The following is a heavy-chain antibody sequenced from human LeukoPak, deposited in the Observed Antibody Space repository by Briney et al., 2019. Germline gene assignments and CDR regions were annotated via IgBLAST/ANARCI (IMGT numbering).Heavy chain of an antibody. Sequence: ASVKVSCKASGYTFTSYGISWVRQAPGQGLEWVGWISAYNGNTNHAQKLQGRVTMTTDTSTSTAYMELRSLRSDDTAVYYCARTYTTDYGEPNFDYWGQGTLVTVSS. CDR2: ISAYNGNT. CDR3: ARTYTTDYGEPNFDY. CDR1: GYTFTSYG. V-gene: IGHV1-18*01. D-gene: IGHD4-17*01. J-gene: IGHJ4*02.